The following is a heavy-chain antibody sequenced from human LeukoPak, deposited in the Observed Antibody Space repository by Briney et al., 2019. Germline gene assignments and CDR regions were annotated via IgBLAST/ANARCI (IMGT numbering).Heavy chain of an antibody. CDR3: ARGAVVREPTYYYYYGMDV. CDR1: GGSISSYY. Sequence: SETLSLTCTVSGGSISSYYWSWIRQPAGKGLEWIGRIYTSGSTNYNPSLKSRVTMSVDTSKNQFSLKLSSVTAADTAVYYCARGAVVREPTYYYYYGMDVWGQGTAVIVSS. V-gene: IGHV4-4*07. D-gene: IGHD1-14*01. J-gene: IGHJ6*02. CDR2: IYTSGST.